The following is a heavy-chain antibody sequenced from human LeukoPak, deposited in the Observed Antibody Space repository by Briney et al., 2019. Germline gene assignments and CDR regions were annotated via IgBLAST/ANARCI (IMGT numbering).Heavy chain of an antibody. CDR1: GFTVSSNY. CDR2: IYSGGST. D-gene: IGHD2-2*01. J-gene: IGHJ5*02. V-gene: IGHV3-53*01. Sequence: GGSLRLSCAASGFTVSSNYMSWVRQAPWKGLEWVSVIYSGGSTYYADSVKGRFTISRDNSKNTLYLQMNSLRAEDTAVYYCARQVVPAALNWFDPWGQGTLVTVSS. CDR3: ARQVVPAALNWFDP.